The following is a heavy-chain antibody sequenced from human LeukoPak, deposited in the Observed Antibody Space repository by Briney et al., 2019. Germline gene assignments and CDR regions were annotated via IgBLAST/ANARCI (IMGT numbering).Heavy chain of an antibody. Sequence: ASVKVSCKVSGYTLTELSMHWVRQAPGKGLEWMGGFDPEDGETIYAQKFQGRVTMTEDTSTDTAYMELSSLRSEDTAVYYCATAAAPPPITPFDYWGQGTLVTVSS. J-gene: IGHJ4*02. D-gene: IGHD3-10*01. CDR2: FDPEDGET. CDR1: GYTLTELS. CDR3: ATAAAPPPITPFDY. V-gene: IGHV1-24*01.